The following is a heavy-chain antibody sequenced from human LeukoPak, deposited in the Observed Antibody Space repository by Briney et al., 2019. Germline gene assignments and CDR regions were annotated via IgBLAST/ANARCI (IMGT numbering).Heavy chain of an antibody. CDR3: ARAPVVVVAATRVDGMDV. CDR1: GFTFSSYG. D-gene: IGHD2-15*01. Sequence: GGSLRLSCAASGFTFSSYGMHWVRQAPGKGLEWVAVIWYDGSNKYYADSVKGRFTISRDNSKNTLYLQMNSLRAEDTAVYYCARAPVVVVAATRVDGMDVWGQGTTVTVPS. V-gene: IGHV3-33*01. CDR2: IWYDGSNK. J-gene: IGHJ6*02.